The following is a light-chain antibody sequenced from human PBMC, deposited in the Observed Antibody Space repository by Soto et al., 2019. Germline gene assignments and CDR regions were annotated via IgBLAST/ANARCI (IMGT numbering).Light chain of an antibody. CDR1: STDVGCYNY. CDR2: EVS. CDR3: SSYTRSSSRVV. V-gene: IGLV2-14*01. J-gene: IGLJ2*01. Sequence: QSALTQPASVSGSPGQSITISCTGTSTDVGCYNYVSWYQQHPGKAPKLMIYEVSNRPSGVSNRFSGSKSGNTASLTISGLQAEDEADYYCSSYTRSSSRVVFGVGT.